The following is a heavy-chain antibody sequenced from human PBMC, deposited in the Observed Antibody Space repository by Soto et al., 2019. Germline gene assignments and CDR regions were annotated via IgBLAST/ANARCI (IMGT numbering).Heavy chain of an antibody. CDR3: ARATGMAPFDY. J-gene: IGHJ4*01. Sequence: GGSLRISCAASGFTFSSYWMHWVRQAPGKGLVWVSRINSDGSSTSYADSVKGRFTISRDNAKNTLYLQMNSLRAEDTAVYYCARATGMAPFDYWGQGTLVTVSS. CDR1: GFTFSSYW. V-gene: IGHV3-74*01. CDR2: INSDGSST. D-gene: IGHD5-18*01.